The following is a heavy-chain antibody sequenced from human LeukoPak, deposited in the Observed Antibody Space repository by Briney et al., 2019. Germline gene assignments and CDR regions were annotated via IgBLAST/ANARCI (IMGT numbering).Heavy chain of an antibody. Sequence: RGSLRLSCAASGFTFSNYGMHWVRQAPGKGLEWVAVISYDGSNKYYADSVKGRFTISRDNSKNTLYLQMNSLRAEDTAVYYCANSERYSSSWADRYFDYWGQGTLVTVSS. CDR1: GFTFSNYG. CDR3: ANSERYSSSWADRYFDY. D-gene: IGHD6-13*01. CDR2: ISYDGSNK. J-gene: IGHJ4*02. V-gene: IGHV3-30*18.